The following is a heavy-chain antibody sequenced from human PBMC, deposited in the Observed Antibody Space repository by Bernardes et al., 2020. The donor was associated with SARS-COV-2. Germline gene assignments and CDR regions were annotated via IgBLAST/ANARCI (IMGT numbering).Heavy chain of an antibody. Sequence: SLRLSCVGSGFSVSSNYMNWVRQAPGKGLEWVALIHSAVSYADSVKGRFTISRDNTKNTLYLEMNSLRVEDTAVYYCARDPKGDGYSFYDYWGQGTLVTVSS. D-gene: IGHD2-15*01. CDR3: ARDPKGDGYSFYDY. CDR2: IHSAV. V-gene: IGHV3-66*01. J-gene: IGHJ4*02. CDR1: GFSVSSNY.